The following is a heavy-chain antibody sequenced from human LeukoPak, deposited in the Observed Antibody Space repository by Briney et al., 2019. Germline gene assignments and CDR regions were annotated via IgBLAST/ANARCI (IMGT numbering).Heavy chain of an antibody. Sequence: GGSLRLSCVVSGFTVSSDLMNWVRQAPGKGLEWVSAMNSGGETYYADSVRGRFIISRDKSRNTLYLQMNSLRAEDSALYYCARGGRGSAAVVAPRSFDIWGQGTMVTVSS. J-gene: IGHJ3*02. V-gene: IGHV3-53*01. D-gene: IGHD3-22*01. CDR3: ARGGRGSAAVVAPRSFDI. CDR2: MNSGGET. CDR1: GFTVSSDL.